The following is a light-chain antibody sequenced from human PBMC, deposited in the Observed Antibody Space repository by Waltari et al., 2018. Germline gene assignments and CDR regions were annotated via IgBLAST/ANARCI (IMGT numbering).Light chain of an antibody. J-gene: IGKJ1*01. CDR3: QQCNDWPRT. CDR1: QSVSRN. Sequence: EVVMTQSPATLSVSPGESVTLSCRASQSVSRNVVWYQQRPGRAPRPLIYAASTRATDTPARFSGSGSGTEFSLTISRLQSEDFAVYYCQQCNDWPRTFGQGTRVEIK. CDR2: AAS. V-gene: IGKV3-15*01.